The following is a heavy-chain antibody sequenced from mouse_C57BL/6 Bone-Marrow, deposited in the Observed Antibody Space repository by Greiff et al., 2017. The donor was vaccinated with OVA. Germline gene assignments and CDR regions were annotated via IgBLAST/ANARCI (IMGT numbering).Heavy chain of an antibody. Sequence: QVQLKQPGAELVRPGSSVKLSCKASGYTFTSYWMHWVKQRPIQGLEWIGNIDPSDSETHYNQKFKDKATLTVDKSSSTAYMQLSSLTSEDSAVYYCAREATMVTVYFDYWGQGTTLTVSS. CDR3: AREATMVTVYFDY. CDR1: GYTFTSYW. CDR2: IDPSDSET. D-gene: IGHD2-2*01. J-gene: IGHJ2*01. V-gene: IGHV1-52*01.